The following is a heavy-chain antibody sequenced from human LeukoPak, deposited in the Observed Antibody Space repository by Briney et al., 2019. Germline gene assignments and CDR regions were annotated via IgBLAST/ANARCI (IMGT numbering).Heavy chain of an antibody. V-gene: IGHV1-69*05. Sequence: ASVKVSCKASGCTFIGYAISWVRQAPGQGLEWMGVIIPIFGTANYAQKFQGRVTITTDESTSTAYMELSSLRSEDTAVYYCARWSSSENWFDPWGQGTLVTVSS. CDR1: GCTFIGYA. J-gene: IGHJ5*02. CDR3: ARWSSSENWFDP. D-gene: IGHD3-10*01. CDR2: IIPIFGTA.